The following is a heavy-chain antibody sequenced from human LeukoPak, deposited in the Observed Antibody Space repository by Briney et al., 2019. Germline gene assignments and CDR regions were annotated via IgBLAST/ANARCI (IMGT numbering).Heavy chain of an antibody. J-gene: IGHJ4*02. CDR2: ISYDGSNK. Sequence: GGSLRLSCAASGFTFSSYAMHWVRQAPGKGLEWVAVISYDGSNKYYADSVKGRFTISRDNSKNTLYLQMNSLRAEDTAVYYCARDWRTVNPLFDYWGQGTLVTVSS. CDR1: GFTFSSYA. D-gene: IGHD4-11*01. V-gene: IGHV3-30-3*01. CDR3: ARDWRTVNPLFDY.